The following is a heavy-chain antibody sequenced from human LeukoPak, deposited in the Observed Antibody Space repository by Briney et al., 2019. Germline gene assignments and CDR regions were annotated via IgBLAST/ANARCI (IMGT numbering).Heavy chain of an antibody. Sequence: GGSLRLSCAASGFTFSSYAMSWVRQAPGKGLEWASGISGGGGSTYYADSVKGRFTISRDNSKNTLYLQMNSLRAEDTAVYYCAKGLSIVVVPAHFDLWGRGTLVTVSS. V-gene: IGHV3-23*01. CDR2: ISGGGGST. CDR1: GFTFSSYA. D-gene: IGHD2-2*01. J-gene: IGHJ2*01. CDR3: AKGLSIVVVPAHFDL.